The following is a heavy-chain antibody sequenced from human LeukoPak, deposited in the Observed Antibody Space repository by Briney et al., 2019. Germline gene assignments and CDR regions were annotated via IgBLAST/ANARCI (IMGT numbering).Heavy chain of an antibody. J-gene: IGHJ5*02. V-gene: IGHV1-18*01. D-gene: IGHD2-15*01. CDR2: ISAYNGNT. CDR1: GYTLTELS. CDR3: ARDGVVVAAKFDP. Sequence: ASVKVSCKVSGYTLTELSMHWVRQAPGQGLEWMGWISAYNGNTNYAQKLQGRVTMTTDTSTSTAYMELRSLRSDDTAVYYCARDGVVVAAKFDPWGQGTLVTVSS.